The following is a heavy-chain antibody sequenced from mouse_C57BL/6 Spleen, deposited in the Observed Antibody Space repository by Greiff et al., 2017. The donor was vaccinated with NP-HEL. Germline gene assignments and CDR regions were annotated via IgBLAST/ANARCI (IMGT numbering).Heavy chain of an antibody. Sequence: VQLQQSGAELAKPGASVKLSCKASGYTFTSYWMHWVKQRPGQGLEWIGYINPSSGYTKYNQKFKDKATLTAVKSSSTAYMQLSSLTYEDSAVYYCARGDYVLYAMDYWGQGTSVTVSS. CDR3: ARGDYVLYAMDY. D-gene: IGHD2-4*01. CDR2: INPSSGYT. J-gene: IGHJ4*01. CDR1: GYTFTSYW. V-gene: IGHV1-7*01.